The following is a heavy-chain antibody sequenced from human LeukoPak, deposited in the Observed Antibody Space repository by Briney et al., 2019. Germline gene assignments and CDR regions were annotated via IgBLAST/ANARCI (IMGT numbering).Heavy chain of an antibody. CDR2: INPNSGGT. J-gene: IGHJ4*02. Sequence: GASVKVSCKASGYTFTGYYMHWVRQAPGQGLEWMGWINPNSGGTNYAQKFQGRVTMTRDTSISTAYMELSRLRSDDTAVYYCARGSSLAVAGTSGFDYWGQGTLVTVSS. V-gene: IGHV1-2*02. D-gene: IGHD6-19*01. CDR3: ARGSSLAVAGTSGFDY. CDR1: GYTFTGYY.